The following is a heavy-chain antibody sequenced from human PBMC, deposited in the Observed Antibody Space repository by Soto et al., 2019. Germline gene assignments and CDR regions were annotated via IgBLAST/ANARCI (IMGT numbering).Heavy chain of an antibody. V-gene: IGHV3-23*01. CDR2: ISGSGRTT. CDR1: GSGFTFSSHA. D-gene: IGHD1-1*01. Sequence: GGSLRLSCAASGSGFTFSSHAMTWVRQAPGKGLEWVSAISGSGRTTYHADSVRGRFTISRDNSKNTLYLQMHSLRAEDTAVYYCATAGEEVQPLPTYFYYGMDVWGQGTTVTVSS. CDR3: ATAGEEVQPLPTYFYYGMDV. J-gene: IGHJ6*02.